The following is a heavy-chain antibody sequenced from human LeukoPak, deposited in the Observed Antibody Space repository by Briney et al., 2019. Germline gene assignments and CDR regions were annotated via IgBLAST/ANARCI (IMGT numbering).Heavy chain of an antibody. CDR2: ISAYNGNT. V-gene: IGHV1-18*01. CDR1: GYTFTNYG. CDR3: ANSYGGYSYGSFDY. D-gene: IGHD5-18*01. J-gene: IGHJ4*02. Sequence: GASVKVSCKASGYTFTNYGISWVRQAPGQGLEWMGWISAYNGNTNYAQKLQGRVTMTTDTSTSTVYMELRSLRSDDTAVYYCANSYGGYSYGSFDYWAREPWSPSPQ.